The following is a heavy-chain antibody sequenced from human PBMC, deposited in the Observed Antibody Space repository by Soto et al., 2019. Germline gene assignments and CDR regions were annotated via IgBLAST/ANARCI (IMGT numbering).Heavy chain of an antibody. V-gene: IGHV1-69*01. CDR3: ARNDYYDSSGYFDFYY. CDR1: GGTFSSYA. D-gene: IGHD3-22*01. Sequence: QVQLVQSGAEVKKPGSSVKVSCKASGGTFSSYAISWVRQAPGQWLEWMGGIISIFGTANYARQFQGRVTITADEYTSTAYMELSSLRSEDKAVYYCARNDYYDSSGYFDFYYWGQGTLVNVSS. CDR2: IISIFGTA. J-gene: IGHJ4*02.